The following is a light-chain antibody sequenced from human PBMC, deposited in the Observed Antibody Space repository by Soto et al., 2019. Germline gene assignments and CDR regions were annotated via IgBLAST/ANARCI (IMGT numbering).Light chain of an antibody. CDR1: QSISSY. CDR3: PQSYSTPRLT. Sequence: IHMTQSPSSLSASVGDRVTIPCRASQSISSYLNWYQQKPGKAPKLLIYAASSLQSWVPSRFSGSGSGTDFTLTISSLQPEDFATYYCPQSYSTPRLTFGGGTKVDIK. CDR2: AAS. V-gene: IGKV1-39*01. J-gene: IGKJ4*01.